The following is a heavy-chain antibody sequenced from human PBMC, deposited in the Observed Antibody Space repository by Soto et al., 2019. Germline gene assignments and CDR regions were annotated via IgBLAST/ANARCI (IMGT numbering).Heavy chain of an antibody. V-gene: IGHV4-59*01. J-gene: IGHJ4*02. D-gene: IGHD6-19*01. CDR2: IYYSGST. CDR1: GGSISSYY. CDR3: ARGSSGWSVYSYFDY. Sequence: QVQLQESGPGLVKPSETLSLTCTVSGGSISSYYWSWIRQPPGKGLEWIGYIYYSGSTNYNPSLNSRVTSSVDTSQNQCSLTLSSVTAADTAVYYCARGSSGWSVYSYFDYWGQGTLVTVSS.